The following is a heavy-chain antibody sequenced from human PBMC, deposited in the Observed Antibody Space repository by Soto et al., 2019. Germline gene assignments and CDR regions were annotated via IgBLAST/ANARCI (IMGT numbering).Heavy chain of an antibody. CDR3: AITGRFTFGGVKDY. D-gene: IGHD3-16*01. Sequence: QLQLQESGPGLVKPSETLSLTCTVSCGSISSSSYYWGWIRQPPGQGLEWIGSIYYSGSTYYNPSLKSRVTISVDTSKNQFSLKLSSVTAADTAVYYCAITGRFTFGGVKDYWGQGTLVTVSS. CDR2: IYYSGST. CDR1: CGSISSSSYY. J-gene: IGHJ4*02. V-gene: IGHV4-39*01.